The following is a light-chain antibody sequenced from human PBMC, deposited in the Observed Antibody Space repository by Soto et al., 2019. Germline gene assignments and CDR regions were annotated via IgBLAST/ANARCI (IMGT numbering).Light chain of an antibody. J-gene: IGKJ4*01. CDR3: QQYNNWPLT. CDR2: GAS. CDR1: QRVGDD. V-gene: IGKV3-15*01. Sequence: ETVMTQSPATLSVSPGQGATLSCRPSQRVGDDLAWDQQKSAQAPRLLIYGASTRATAIPARFSGSGSGTEFTLTIRSLQSEDSAVYYCQQYNNWPLTFGGGTKVDIK.